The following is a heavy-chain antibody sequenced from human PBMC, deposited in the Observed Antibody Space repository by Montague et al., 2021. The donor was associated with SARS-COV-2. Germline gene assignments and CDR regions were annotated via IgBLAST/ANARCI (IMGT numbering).Heavy chain of an antibody. V-gene: IGHV4-59*08. D-gene: IGHD3-9*01. CDR1: GGSISSYY. CDR2: IFYSGST. Sequence: SETLSLTCTVSGGSISSYYWSWIRQPPGKGLEWIGHIFYSGSTNYNPSLKSRVTTSIDTSKNQFSLKLSSVTAADTAVYYCARHALGYFDWLNEGYFDYWGQGTLVTVSS. J-gene: IGHJ4*02. CDR3: ARHALGYFDWLNEGYFDY.